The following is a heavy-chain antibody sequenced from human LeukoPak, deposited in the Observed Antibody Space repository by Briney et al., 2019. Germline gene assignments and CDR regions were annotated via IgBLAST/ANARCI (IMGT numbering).Heavy chain of an antibody. CDR1: GGSISSGGYY. CDR2: IYYSGST. CDR3: AREYYYDSSAYYRYFDY. J-gene: IGHJ4*02. Sequence: SETLSLTCTVSGGSISSGGYYWSWIRQPPGKGLEWIGYIYYSGSTNFNPSLKSRVTLSIDTSKNQFSLNLSSVTAADTAVYYCAREYYYDSSAYYRYFDYWGQGALVTVSS. V-gene: IGHV4-61*08. D-gene: IGHD3-22*01.